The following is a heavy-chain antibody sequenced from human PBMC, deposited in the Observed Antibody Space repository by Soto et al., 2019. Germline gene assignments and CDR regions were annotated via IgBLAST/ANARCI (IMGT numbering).Heavy chain of an antibody. Sequence: GGSLRLSCAASGFTFSSYAMTWVRQAPGKGLERVSGISGSGGSTDYADSVKGRFTISRDNSENTLYLKMNSLRAEDTAVYYCAKGGRLAAGKTHFDYWGQGTLVTVSS. CDR2: ISGSGGST. CDR3: AKGGRLAAGKTHFDY. V-gene: IGHV3-23*01. CDR1: GFTFSSYA. J-gene: IGHJ4*02. D-gene: IGHD6-13*01.